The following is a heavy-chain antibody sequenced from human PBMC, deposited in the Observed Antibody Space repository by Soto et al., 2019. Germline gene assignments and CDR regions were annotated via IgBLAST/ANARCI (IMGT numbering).Heavy chain of an antibody. CDR3: AREGPAAGHDY. CDR2: IYSGGST. CDR1: GFTVSSNY. D-gene: IGHD6-13*01. Sequence: EVQLVDSGGGLVQPGGSLRLSCAAYGFTVSSNYMSWVRQAPGKGLEWVSVIYSGGSTYYADSVKGRFTTSRDNSKNTLYLQMNSLRAEDTAVYYCAREGPAAGHDYWGQGTLVTVSS. J-gene: IGHJ4*02. V-gene: IGHV3-66*01.